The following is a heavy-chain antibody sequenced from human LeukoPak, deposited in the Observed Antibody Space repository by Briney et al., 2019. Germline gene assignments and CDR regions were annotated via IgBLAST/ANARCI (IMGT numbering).Heavy chain of an antibody. Sequence: PGGSLRLSCAASGFTFSSYGMHWVRQAPGKGLEWVAVISYDGSNKYYADSVKGRFTISRDNSKNTLYLQMNSLRAEDTAVYYCAKEEGSSGFLSYDYWGQGTLVTVSS. CDR3: AKEEGSSGFLSYDY. CDR1: GFTFSSYG. J-gene: IGHJ4*02. D-gene: IGHD3-22*01. V-gene: IGHV3-30*18. CDR2: ISYDGSNK.